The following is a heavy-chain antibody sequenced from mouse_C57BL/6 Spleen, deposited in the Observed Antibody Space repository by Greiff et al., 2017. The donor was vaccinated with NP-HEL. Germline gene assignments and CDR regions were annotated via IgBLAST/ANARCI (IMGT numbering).Heavy chain of an antibody. J-gene: IGHJ2*01. CDR1: GYTFTSYW. V-gene: IGHV1-72*01. CDR3: ARSGSNYAYYFDY. CDR2: IDPNSGGT. Sequence: VKQSCKASGYTFTSYWMHWVKQRPGRGLEWIGRIDPNSGGTKYNEKFKSKATLTVDKPSSTAYMQLSSLTSEDSAVYYCARSGSNYAYYFDYWGQGTTLTVSS. D-gene: IGHD2-5*01.